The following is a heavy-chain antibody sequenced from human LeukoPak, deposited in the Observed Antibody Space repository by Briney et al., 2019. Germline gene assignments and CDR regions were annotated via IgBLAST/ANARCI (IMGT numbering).Heavy chain of an antibody. J-gene: IGHJ4*02. CDR2: ISVSGDST. CDR3: ARDRPYSSGWYGWGVFDY. V-gene: IGHV3-23*01. D-gene: IGHD6-19*01. Sequence: PGGSLRLSCAASGFTFSVYAMSWVRQAPGKGLEWVSLISVSGDSTYYADSVKGRFTISRDNSKNTLYLQMNSLRAEDTAVYYCARDRPYSSGWYGWGVFDYWGQGTLVTVSS. CDR1: GFTFSVYA.